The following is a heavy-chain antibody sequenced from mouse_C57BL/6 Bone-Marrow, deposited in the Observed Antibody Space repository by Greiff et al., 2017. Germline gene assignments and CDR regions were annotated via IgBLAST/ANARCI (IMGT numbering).Heavy chain of an antibody. CDR1: GYTFTSYW. Sequence: QVHVKQPGAELVRPGSSVKLSCKASGYTFTSYWMHWVKQRPIHGLEWIGNIYPSDSETHYNQKFKDKATLTVDKSSSTAYMQLSSLTSEDSAVYYCARSFSYWGQGTLVTVSA. CDR2: IYPSDSET. J-gene: IGHJ3*01. CDR3: ARSFSY. V-gene: IGHV1-52*01.